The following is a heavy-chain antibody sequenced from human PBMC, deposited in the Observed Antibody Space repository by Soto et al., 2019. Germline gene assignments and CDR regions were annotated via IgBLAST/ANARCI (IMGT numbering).Heavy chain of an antibody. CDR2: IYHSGST. J-gene: IGHJ5*02. CDR1: GGSISSGGSS. CDR3: ATLAPNWNSWFEP. V-gene: IGHV4-30-2*01. D-gene: IGHD1-20*01. Sequence: SETFSLTCAVSGGSISSGGSSWSWIRQPPGKGLEWIGSIYHSGSTYYNPSLKSRVTISVERSENQLSLKLRSMTAADTAVYYCATLAPNWNSWFEPWGQGTLVTVS.